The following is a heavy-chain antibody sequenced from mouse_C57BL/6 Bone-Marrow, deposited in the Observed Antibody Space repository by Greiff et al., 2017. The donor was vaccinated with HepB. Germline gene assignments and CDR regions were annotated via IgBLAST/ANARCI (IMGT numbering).Heavy chain of an antibody. CDR2: ISSGSSTI. CDR3: ARGALNYGVY. CDR1: GFTFSDYG. J-gene: IGHJ2*01. V-gene: IGHV5-17*01. Sequence: EVKLQESGGGLVKPGGSLKLSCAASGFTFSDYGMHWVRQAPEKGLEWVAYISSGSSTIYYADTVKGRFTISRDNAKNTLYLPMTSLRSEDAAMYYCARGALNYGVYWGQGNTITVSS.